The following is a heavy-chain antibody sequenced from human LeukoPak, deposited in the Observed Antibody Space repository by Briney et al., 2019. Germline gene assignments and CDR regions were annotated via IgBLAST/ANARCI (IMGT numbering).Heavy chain of an antibody. CDR3: ATSRGSSWSFYYYMDV. J-gene: IGHJ6*03. Sequence: GASVKVSCKASGGTFSSYAISWVRQAPGQGLEWMGGIIPIFGTANYAQKFQGRVTITADESTSTAYMELSSLRSEDTAVYYCATSRGSSWSFYYYMDVWGKGTTVTVSS. CDR2: IIPIFGTA. D-gene: IGHD6-13*01. CDR1: GGTFSSYA. V-gene: IGHV1-69*13.